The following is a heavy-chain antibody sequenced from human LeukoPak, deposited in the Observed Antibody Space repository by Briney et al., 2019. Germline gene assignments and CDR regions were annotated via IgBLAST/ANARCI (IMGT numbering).Heavy chain of an antibody. CDR2: INSDGSST. V-gene: IGHV3-74*01. CDR1: GFTFSSYW. D-gene: IGHD3-16*01. Sequence: PGGSLRLSCAASGFTFSSYWMHWVRHAPGKGLVWVSRINSDGSSTSYADSVKGRFTISRDNAKNTLYLQMNSLRAGDTAVYYCARDMRLWIGGSYYYYGMDVWGQGTTVTVSS. CDR3: ARDMRLWIGGSYYYYGMDV. J-gene: IGHJ6*02.